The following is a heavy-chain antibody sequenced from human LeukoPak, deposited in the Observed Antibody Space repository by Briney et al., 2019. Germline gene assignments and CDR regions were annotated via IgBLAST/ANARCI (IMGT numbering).Heavy chain of an antibody. CDR1: GGSFSGYY. CDR3: ARMSGYRGPRYYYYGMDL. J-gene: IGHJ6*02. V-gene: IGHV4-34*01. D-gene: IGHD1-1*01. Sequence: PSETLSLTCAVYGGSFSGYYWSWIRQPPGKGLEWIGEINYSGSTNYNPSLKSRVTISVDTSKNQFSLKLSSVTAADTAVYYCARMSGYRGPRYYYYGMDLWGQGTTVTVSS. CDR2: INYSGST.